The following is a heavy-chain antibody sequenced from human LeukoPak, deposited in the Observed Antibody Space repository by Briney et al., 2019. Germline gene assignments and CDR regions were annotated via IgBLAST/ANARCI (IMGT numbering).Heavy chain of an antibody. CDR1: GFTFSSYW. J-gene: IGHJ4*02. V-gene: IGHV3-7*01. CDR3: ARGGTNLYSGSYPYDY. Sequence: PGGSLRLSCAASGFTFSSYWMTWVRQAPGKGLEWVANIKQDGSEEYYIDSVMGRFTSSRDNAKNTLYLEMNSLRAEDTAVYYCARGGTNLYSGSYPYDYWGQGTLVTVSS. CDR2: IKQDGSEE. D-gene: IGHD1-26*01.